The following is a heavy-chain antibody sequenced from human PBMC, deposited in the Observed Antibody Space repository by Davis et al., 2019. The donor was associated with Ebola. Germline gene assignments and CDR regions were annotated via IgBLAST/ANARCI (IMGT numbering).Heavy chain of an antibody. CDR1: GGSISSNY. CDR3: ARGGELLYAFDI. CDR2: IYYSVST. Sequence: SETLSLTCTVSGGSISSNYWSWIRQPPGKGLEWIGYIYYSVSTNDNPSLNNRVTISVDTSKNQFSLKVSSVTAADMAVYYCARGGELLYAFDIWGQGTMVTVSS. D-gene: IGHD1-26*01. V-gene: IGHV4-59*01. J-gene: IGHJ3*02.